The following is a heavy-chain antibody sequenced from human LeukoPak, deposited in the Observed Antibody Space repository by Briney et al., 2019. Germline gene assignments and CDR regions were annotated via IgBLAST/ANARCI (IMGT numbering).Heavy chain of an antibody. J-gene: IGHJ4*02. CDR3: AKDVSGDYAEDY. D-gene: IGHD4-17*01. V-gene: IGHV3-74*01. CDR1: GFTFSSYW. CDR2: INSDGSST. Sequence: SGGSLRLSCAASGFTFSSYWMHWVRQAPGKGLVWVSRINSDGSSTSYADSVKGRFTISRENSKNTLYLQMNSLRAEDTAVYYCAKDVSGDYAEDYWGQGTLVTVSS.